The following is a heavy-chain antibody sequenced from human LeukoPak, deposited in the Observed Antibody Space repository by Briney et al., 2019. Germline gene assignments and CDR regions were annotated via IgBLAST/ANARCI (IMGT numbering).Heavy chain of an antibody. CDR3: ARGQLWFSSSWYWDY. Sequence: PSETLSLTCTVSGGSISSYYWSWIRQPAGKGLEWIGRIYASGSTNYNPSLKSRITMSVETSKNQFSLNLSSVTAADTAVYFCARGQLWFSSSWYWDYWGQGTLVTVSS. V-gene: IGHV4-4*07. CDR1: GGSISSYY. D-gene: IGHD6-13*01. J-gene: IGHJ4*02. CDR2: IYASGST.